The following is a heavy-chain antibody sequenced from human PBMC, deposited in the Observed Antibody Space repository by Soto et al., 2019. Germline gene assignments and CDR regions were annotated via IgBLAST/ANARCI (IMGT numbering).Heavy chain of an antibody. V-gene: IGHV4-30-2*01. D-gene: IGHD3-10*01. Sequence: LSLTCAVSGGSISSGGYSWSWIRQPPGKGLEWIGYIYHSGSTYYNPSLKSRVTISVDRSKNQFSLKLSSVTAADTAVYYCARVQVYYGSGSYFTDYNWSDPWGQGTLVTVSS. CDR2: IYHSGST. J-gene: IGHJ5*02. CDR1: GGSISSGGYS. CDR3: ARVQVYYGSGSYFTDYNWSDP.